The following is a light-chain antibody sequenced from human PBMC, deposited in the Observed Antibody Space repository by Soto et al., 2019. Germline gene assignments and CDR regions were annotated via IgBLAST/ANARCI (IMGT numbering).Light chain of an antibody. J-gene: IGKJ4*01. Sequence: DIQMPQSPSTLSASVGDRVTITCRASQSINNWLAWYQQKPGKAPKFLIYDASNLESGVPSRFSGSASGTEFTLTISSLQPDDFATYCCQQYDNYPLTFGGGTKVDI. V-gene: IGKV1-5*01. CDR3: QQYDNYPLT. CDR1: QSINNW. CDR2: DAS.